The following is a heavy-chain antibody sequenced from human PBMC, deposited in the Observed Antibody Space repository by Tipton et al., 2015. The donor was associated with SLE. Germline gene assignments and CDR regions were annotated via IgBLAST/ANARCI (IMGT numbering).Heavy chain of an antibody. CDR3: ARKGASWYNDNWFDP. D-gene: IGHD6-13*01. Sequence: TLSLTCIVSGVSISRYYWSWIRQPPGKGLEWIGHIYYTGSTNYNPSLKNRVTISLDTSKNEISLKLSSVTAADTAVYFCARKGASWYNDNWFDPWGQGTLVTVSS. V-gene: IGHV4-59*01. CDR1: GVSISRYY. J-gene: IGHJ5*02. CDR2: IYYTGST.